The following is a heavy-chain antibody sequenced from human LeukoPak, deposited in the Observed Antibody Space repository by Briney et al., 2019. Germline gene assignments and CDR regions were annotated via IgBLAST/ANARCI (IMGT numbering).Heavy chain of an antibody. V-gene: IGHV4-39*07. D-gene: IGHD2-8*01. Sequence: PSETLSLTCTVSGGSITTRSYYWGWIRQPPGKGLEWIGSMHHSGSTYYNPSLKSRVTTSVDTSKNQFSLKLSSVTAADTAVYLCTAEKNGSPHYWGQGTQVTVSS. CDR1: GGSITTRSYY. J-gene: IGHJ4*02. CDR3: TAEKNGSPHY. CDR2: MHHSGST.